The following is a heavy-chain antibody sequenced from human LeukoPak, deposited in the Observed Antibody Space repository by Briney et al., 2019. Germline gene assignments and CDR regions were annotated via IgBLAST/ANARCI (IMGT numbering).Heavy chain of an antibody. J-gene: IGHJ6*03. CDR2: IYYSGST. CDR1: GGTISSYY. V-gene: IGHV4-59*01. D-gene: IGHD1-7*01. CDR3: ARRNWYSAEYYYYYMDD. Sequence: SETLSLTCTVSGGTISSYYRSWIRQPPGKGLEWIAYIYYSGSTNYNASLESRVTITVDTSMYQFSLKLSSVTAADTAVYYCARRNWYSAEYYYYYMDDWGKGTTVTVSS.